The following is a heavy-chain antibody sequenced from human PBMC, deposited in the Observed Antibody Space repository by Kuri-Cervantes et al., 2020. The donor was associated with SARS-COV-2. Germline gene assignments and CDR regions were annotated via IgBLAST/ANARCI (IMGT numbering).Heavy chain of an antibody. Sequence: ASVKVSCKASGYTFTGYYMHWVRQAPGQGLEWMGWIHPNSGGTNYAQKFQGRVTMTTDTSTSTAYMELRSLRSDDTAVYYCARSGSYGYFQHWGQGTLVTVSS. CDR2: IHPNSGGT. CDR3: ARSGSYGYFQH. V-gene: IGHV1-2*02. D-gene: IGHD1-26*01. J-gene: IGHJ1*01. CDR1: GYTFTGYY.